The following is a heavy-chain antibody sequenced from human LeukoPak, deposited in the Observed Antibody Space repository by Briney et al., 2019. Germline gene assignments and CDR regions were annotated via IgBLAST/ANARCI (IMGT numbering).Heavy chain of an antibody. V-gene: IGHV3-30*03. J-gene: IGHJ4*02. Sequence: GGSLRLSCAASGFTFSSYGMHWVRQAPGKGLEWVAVISYDGSNKYYADSVKGRFTISRDNSKNTLYLQMNSLRAEDTAVYYCARERVAAAGFDYWGQGTLVTVSS. CDR1: GFTFSSYG. CDR3: ARERVAAAGFDY. D-gene: IGHD6-13*01. CDR2: ISYDGSNK.